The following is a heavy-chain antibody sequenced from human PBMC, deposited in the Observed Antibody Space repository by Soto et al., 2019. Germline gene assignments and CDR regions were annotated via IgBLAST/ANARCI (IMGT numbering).Heavy chain of an antibody. CDR2: ISGSGGST. D-gene: IGHD2-15*01. Sequence: EVQLLESGGGLVQPGGSLRLSCAASGFTFSSYAMSWVRQAPGKGLEWVSAISGSGGSTYYADSVKGRFTISRDNSKNTLYLQMTSLRAEDTAVYYCAKDSSPVYCSGGSCYSGYWGQGTLVTVSS. J-gene: IGHJ4*02. CDR1: GFTFSSYA. V-gene: IGHV3-23*01. CDR3: AKDSSPVYCSGGSCYSGY.